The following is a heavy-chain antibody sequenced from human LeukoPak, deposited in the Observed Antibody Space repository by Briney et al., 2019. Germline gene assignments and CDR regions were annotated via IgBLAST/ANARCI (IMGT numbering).Heavy chain of an antibody. CDR1: GGSITSGDSY. CDR3: ARAPPYSSSWPPYPYYYYYYGMDV. CDR2: IYYSGST. J-gene: IGHJ6*02. V-gene: IGHV4-30-4*01. D-gene: IGHD6-13*01. Sequence: SQTLSLTCTVSGGSITSGDSYWSWFRQPPGKGLEWIGYIYYSGSTYYNPSLKSRVTISVDTSKNQFSLKLSSVTAADTAVYYCARAPPYSSSWPPYPYYYYYYGMDVWGQRTTVTVSS.